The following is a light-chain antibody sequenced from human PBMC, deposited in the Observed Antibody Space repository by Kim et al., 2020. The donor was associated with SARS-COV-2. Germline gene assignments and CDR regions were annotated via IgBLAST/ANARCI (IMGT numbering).Light chain of an antibody. J-gene: IGLJ1*01. V-gene: IGLV3-21*04. CDR2: YDS. CDR3: QVWDSSSGNYV. CDR1: KIGSKS. Sequence: SYELTQPPSVSVAPGQTARITCGGNKIGSKSVHWYQQKPGQAPVLVIYYDSDRPSGIPERFSGSNSGNTATLTISRVEAGDEADYYCQVWDSSSGNYVFGTGTKLTVL.